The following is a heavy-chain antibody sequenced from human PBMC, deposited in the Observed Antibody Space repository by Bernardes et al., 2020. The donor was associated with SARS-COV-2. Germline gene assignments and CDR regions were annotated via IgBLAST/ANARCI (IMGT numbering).Heavy chain of an antibody. CDR1: GFTIPATY. J-gene: IGHJ3*01. Sequence: LNPSCVASGFTIPATYVTWVRQAPGPGLEWVSLIFSGGKPYYADSVKGRFTVSRDNSRESVYLHMNDLRADDTAVYYCATNNVATFDVWGQGTLVTVSS. CDR3: ATNNVATFDV. CDR2: IFSGGKP. V-gene: IGHV3-53*01. D-gene: IGHD1-1*01.